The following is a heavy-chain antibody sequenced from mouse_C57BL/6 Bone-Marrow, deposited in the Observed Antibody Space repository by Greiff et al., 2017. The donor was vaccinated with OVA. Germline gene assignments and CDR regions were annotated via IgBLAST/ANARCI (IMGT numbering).Heavy chain of an antibody. CDR3: AREDYYGSSWWYFDV. CDR1: GYTFTDYY. CDR2: IYPGSGNT. Sequence: QVQLQQSGAELVRPGASVKLSCKASGYTFTDYYINWVKQRPGQGLEWIARIYPGSGNTYYNEKFKGKATLTAETSSSTAYMQLSSLTSEDSAVYVCAREDYYGSSWWYFDVWGTGTTVTVSS. D-gene: IGHD1-1*01. V-gene: IGHV1-76*01. J-gene: IGHJ1*03.